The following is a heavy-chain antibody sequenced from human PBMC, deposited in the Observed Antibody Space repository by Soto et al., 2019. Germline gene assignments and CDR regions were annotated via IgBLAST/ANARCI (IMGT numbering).Heavy chain of an antibody. J-gene: IGHJ4*02. D-gene: IGHD3-3*01. CDR3: ARGGQDFWSGPFDY. V-gene: IGHV4-4*07. CDR1: GGSISNYY. Sequence: SETLSLTCTVSGGSISNYYCNWIRQPAGKGLEWIGRIDTSGSTNYNPSLKSRATMSVDTSKQEFSLKLSSVTAADTALYYCARGGQDFWSGPFDYWGRGALVTVSS. CDR2: IDTSGST.